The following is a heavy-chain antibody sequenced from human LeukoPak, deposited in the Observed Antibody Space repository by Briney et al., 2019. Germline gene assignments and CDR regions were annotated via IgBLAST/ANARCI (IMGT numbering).Heavy chain of an antibody. CDR1: GFPFSSYG. J-gene: IGHJ5*02. Sequence: PGGSLRLSCAASGFPFSSYGMHWVRQAPGKGLEWVANIKQDGSEKYYVDSVKGRFTISRDNAKNSLYLQMNSLRAEDTAVYYCAREFPDDYGDWFDPWGQGTLVTVSS. V-gene: IGHV3-7*01. D-gene: IGHD4-17*01. CDR2: IKQDGSEK. CDR3: AREFPDDYGDWFDP.